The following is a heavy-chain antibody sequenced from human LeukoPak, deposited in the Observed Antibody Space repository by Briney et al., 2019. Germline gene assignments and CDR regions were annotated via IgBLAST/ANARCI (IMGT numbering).Heavy chain of an antibody. CDR3: ARGRKSGSYPYDYYYGMDV. D-gene: IGHD1-26*01. Sequence: GGSLRLSCAASGFTVSSNYMSWVRQAPGKGLEWVSVIYSGGSTYYADSVKGRFTISRDNSKNTLYLQMNSLRAEDTAVYYCARGRKSGSYPYDYYYGMDVWGQGTTVTVSS. CDR2: IYSGGST. J-gene: IGHJ6*02. CDR1: GFTVSSNY. V-gene: IGHV3-53*01.